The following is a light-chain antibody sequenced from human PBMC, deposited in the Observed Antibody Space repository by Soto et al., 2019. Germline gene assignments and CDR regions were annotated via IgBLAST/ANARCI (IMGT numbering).Light chain of an antibody. J-gene: IGLJ2*01. CDR1: SSDVVTYKY. Sequence: QSALTQPASVSGSPGQSIAISCTGTSSDVVTYKYVSWYQQHPGKAPKLMIYEVSIRPSGVSDRFSGSKSGNTASLTISGLRPEDEAYYCCCSYAGSTTRVVFGGGTKVTVL. V-gene: IGLV2-14*01. CDR3: CSYAGSTTRVV. CDR2: EVS.